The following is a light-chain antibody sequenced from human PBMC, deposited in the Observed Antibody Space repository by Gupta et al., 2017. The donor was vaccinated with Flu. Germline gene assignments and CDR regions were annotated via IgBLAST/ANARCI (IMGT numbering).Light chain of an antibody. J-gene: IGKJ2*03. CDR3: QQRSSWPPYS. CDR2: RAS. CDR1: QSVSSY. Sequence: EIVLTQSPATLSLSPGERATLSCRISQSVSSYLAWYQQKPGQAPRLLIYRASNRAPGIPARFSGSGSGTDFTLTISSLEPEDFAVYYCQQRSSWPPYSFGQGTKLEIK. V-gene: IGKV3-11*01.